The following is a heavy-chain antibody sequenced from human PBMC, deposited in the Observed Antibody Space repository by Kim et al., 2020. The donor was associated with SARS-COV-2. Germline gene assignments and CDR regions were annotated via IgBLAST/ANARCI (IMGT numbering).Heavy chain of an antibody. D-gene: IGHD6-19*01. CDR3: AKDLSWQWLADY. V-gene: IGHV3-23*01. J-gene: IGHJ4*02. Sequence: YYAGAGKGRFTISRDKSKNPLYLKMNSLRAEDTAVYYCAKDLSWQWLADYWGQGTLVTVSS.